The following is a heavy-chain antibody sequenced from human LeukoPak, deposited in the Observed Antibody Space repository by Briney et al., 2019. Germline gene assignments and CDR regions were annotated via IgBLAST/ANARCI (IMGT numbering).Heavy chain of an antibody. CDR3: ARAERDTAMATPTFDY. Sequence: GGSLRLSCAVSGFTFTDFWMNWDRQAPGKGLEWVASIRQDGSERTHVDSVKGRFTISRDNTKNSLYLQMSDLRAEDTAVYYCARAERDTAMATPTFDYWGQGTLVTVSS. D-gene: IGHD5-18*01. CDR2: IRQDGSER. J-gene: IGHJ4*02. CDR1: GFTFTDFW. V-gene: IGHV3-7*01.